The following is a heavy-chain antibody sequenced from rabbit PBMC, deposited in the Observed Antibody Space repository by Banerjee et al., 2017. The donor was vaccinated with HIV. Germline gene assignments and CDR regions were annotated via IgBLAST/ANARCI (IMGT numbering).Heavy chain of an antibody. D-gene: IGHD1-1*01. CDR2: IYTGSSGDT. CDR1: GFSFSSSYW. J-gene: IGHJ4*01. V-gene: IGHV1S45*01. Sequence: QEQLEESGGDLVKPEGSLTLTCTASGFSFSSSYWIWWVRQAPGKGLEWIACIYTGSSGDTYYASWAKGRFTISKTSSTTMTLQMTSLTVADTATYFCARELDDESGSINLWGPGTLV. CDR3: ARELDDESGSINL.